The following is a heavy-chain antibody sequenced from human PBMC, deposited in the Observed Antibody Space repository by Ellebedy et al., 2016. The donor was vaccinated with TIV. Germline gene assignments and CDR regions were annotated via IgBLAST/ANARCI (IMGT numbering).Heavy chain of an antibody. J-gene: IGHJ4*02. CDR1: GTTFSHYD. D-gene: IGHD5-24*01. CDR3: ARGPRDGYRVPGGY. Sequence: SVKVSCXASGTTFSHYDISWVRQAPGQGLEWMGNIVPIFGTVNYAQEFQGRLTIFADRSTNTAYMELGSLTFDDTAVYYCARGPRDGYRVPGGYWGQGTLVTVSS. CDR2: IVPIFGTV. V-gene: IGHV1-69*06.